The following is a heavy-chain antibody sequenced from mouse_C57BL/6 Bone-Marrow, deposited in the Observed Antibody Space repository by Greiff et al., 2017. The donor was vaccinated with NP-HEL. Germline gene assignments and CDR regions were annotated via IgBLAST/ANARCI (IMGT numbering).Heavy chain of an antibody. CDR3: ARRADDGYLGYYFDY. V-gene: IGHV8-12*01. D-gene: IGHD2-3*01. J-gene: IGHJ2*01. CDR2: IYWDDDK. Sequence: QVTLKECGPGILQSSQTLSLTCSFSGFSLSTSGMGVSWIRQPSGKGLEWLAHIYWDDDKRYNPSLKRRLTISKDTSRNQVFLKITSVDTADTATYYCARRADDGYLGYYFDYWGQGTTLTVSS. CDR1: GFSLSTSGMG.